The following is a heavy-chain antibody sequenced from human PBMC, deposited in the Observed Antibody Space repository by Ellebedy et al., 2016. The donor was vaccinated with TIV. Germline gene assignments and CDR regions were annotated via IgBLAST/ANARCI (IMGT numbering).Heavy chain of an antibody. Sequence: GESLKISCAASGFSFSTYVMHWVRQAPGKGLEWLALVSSDGNIKHYADSVKGRFTISRDNSKNTLIVDMNSLRPEDTAGYYCAKGATILGSIVGSWGQGTLVSVSS. V-gene: IGHV3-30*18. D-gene: IGHD5-24*01. CDR2: VSSDGNIK. J-gene: IGHJ4*02. CDR1: GFSFSTYV. CDR3: AKGATILGSIVGS.